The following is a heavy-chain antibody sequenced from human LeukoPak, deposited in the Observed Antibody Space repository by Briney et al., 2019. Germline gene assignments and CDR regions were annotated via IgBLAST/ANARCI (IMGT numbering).Heavy chain of an antibody. J-gene: IGHJ5*02. CDR3: ARVGDGSGSYLDNWFDP. CDR1: GGSISSGGYY. Sequence: SETLSLTCTVSGGSISSGGYYWSWIRQHPGKGLEWIGYIYYSGSTYYNPSLKSRVTISVDTSKNQFSLKLSSVTAADTAVYYCARVGDGSGSYLDNWFDPWGQGTLVTVSS. V-gene: IGHV4-31*03. D-gene: IGHD3-10*01. CDR2: IYYSGST.